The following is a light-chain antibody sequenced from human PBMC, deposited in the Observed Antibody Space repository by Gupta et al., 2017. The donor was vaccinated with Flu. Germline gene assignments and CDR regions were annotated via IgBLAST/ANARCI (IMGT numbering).Light chain of an antibody. J-gene: IGKJ2*01. CDR2: DAS. Sequence: ERATLSCRASQSVTKYLAWYQQKPGQAPRLFIYDASNRATGVPARFSGSGSGTDFTLTISSLEPEDFAVYYCQQRSDWPYSFGQGTKLEVK. CDR1: QSVTKY. CDR3: QQRSDWPYS. V-gene: IGKV3-11*01.